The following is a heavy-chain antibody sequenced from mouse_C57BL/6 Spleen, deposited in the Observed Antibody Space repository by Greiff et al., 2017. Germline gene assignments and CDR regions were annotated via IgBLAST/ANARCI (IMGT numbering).Heavy chain of an antibody. V-gene: IGHV3-6*01. D-gene: IGHD2-12*01. CDR3: ARDDHDGAWFAY. CDR2: ISYDGSN. CDR1: GYSITSGYY. Sequence: EVKLMESGPGLVKPSQSLSLTCSVTGYSITSGYYWNWIRQFPGNKLEWMGYISYDGSNNYNPSLKNRISITRDTSKNQFFLKLNSVTTEDTATYYCARDDHDGAWFAYWGQGTLVTVSA. J-gene: IGHJ3*01.